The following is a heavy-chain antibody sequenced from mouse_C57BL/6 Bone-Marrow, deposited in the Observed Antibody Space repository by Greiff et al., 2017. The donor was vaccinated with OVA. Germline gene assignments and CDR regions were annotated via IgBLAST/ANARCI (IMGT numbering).Heavy chain of an antibody. CDR2: IDPSDSYT. J-gene: IGHJ2*01. Sequence: VQLQQPGAELVRPGTSVKLSCKASGYTFTSYWMHWVKQRPGQGLEWIGVIDPSDSYTNYNQKFKGKATLTVDTSSSTAYMQLSSLTSEDSAVYYCAKGDYDDRYYFDYWGQGTTLTVSS. CDR1: GYTFTSYW. V-gene: IGHV1-59*01. CDR3: AKGDYDDRYYFDY. D-gene: IGHD2-4*01.